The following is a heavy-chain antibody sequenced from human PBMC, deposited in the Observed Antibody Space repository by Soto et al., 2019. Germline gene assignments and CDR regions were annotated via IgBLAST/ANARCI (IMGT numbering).Heavy chain of an antibody. J-gene: IGHJ4*02. CDR2: IYYSGST. D-gene: IGHD3-22*01. V-gene: IGHV4-59*01. CDR1: GVSISSYY. Sequence: SETLSLTCTVSGVSISSYYSSWIRQPPGKGLEWIGYIYYSGSTNYNPSLKSRVTISVDTSKNQFSLKLSSVTAADTAVYYCARDYYDSSGYPYFDYWGQGTLVTVSS. CDR3: ARDYYDSSGYPYFDY.